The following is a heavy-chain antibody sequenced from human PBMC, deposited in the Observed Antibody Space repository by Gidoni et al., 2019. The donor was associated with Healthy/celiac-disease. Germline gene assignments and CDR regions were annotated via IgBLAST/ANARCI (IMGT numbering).Heavy chain of an antibody. D-gene: IGHD2-2*01. CDR1: GFTFSGSA. CDR2: IRSKANSYAT. J-gene: IGHJ4*02. V-gene: IGHV3-73*01. Sequence: EVQLVESGGGLVQPGGSLKLSCAASGFTFSGSAMHWVRQASGKGLEWVGRIRSKANSYATASAASVKGRFTISRDDSKNTAYLQMNSLKTEDTAVYYCTTGYQLLWAGYWGQGTLVTVSS. CDR3: TTGYQLLWAGY.